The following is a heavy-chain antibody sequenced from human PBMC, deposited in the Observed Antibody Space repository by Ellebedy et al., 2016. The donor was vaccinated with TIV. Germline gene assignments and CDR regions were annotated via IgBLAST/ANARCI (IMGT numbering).Heavy chain of an antibody. V-gene: IGHV1-2*02. CDR3: AREPPSAAPAATFNP. D-gene: IGHD2-2*01. CDR2: INPNSGGT. Sequence: ASVKVSXKASGYTFTGYYMHWVRQAPGQGLEWMGWINPNSGGTNYAQKFQGRVTMTRDTSISTAYMELSRLRSDDTAVYYCAREPPSAAPAATFNPWGQGTLVTVSS. J-gene: IGHJ5*02. CDR1: GYTFTGYY.